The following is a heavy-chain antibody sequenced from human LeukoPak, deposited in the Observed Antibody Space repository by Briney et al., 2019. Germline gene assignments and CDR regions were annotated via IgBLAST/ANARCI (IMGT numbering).Heavy chain of an antibody. J-gene: IGHJ5*02. D-gene: IGHD1-26*01. Sequence: PGASLILSCAASGVTFSSHGRSWVRQPPGKGLEWVGVIRHNASNKFYADYVKGRLTISRHNSANTVTLQMNSLRDEDTAFYYCAKMDSYRTPVGEDSGGYYSDHWGQGTLVTVSS. CDR1: GVTFSSHG. CDR3: AKMDSYRTPVGEDSGGYYSDH. V-gene: IGHV3-30*02. CDR2: IRHNASNK.